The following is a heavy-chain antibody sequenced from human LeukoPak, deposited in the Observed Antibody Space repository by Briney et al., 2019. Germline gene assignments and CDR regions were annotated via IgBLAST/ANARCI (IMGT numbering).Heavy chain of an antibody. J-gene: IGHJ4*02. Sequence: GGSLRLSCAASEFTVDDTYMSWVRQAPGKGLEWVSVVYSGGRTFYADSVKGQFTISRDNSKNTVYLQMNGLRADDTAVYYCARQAAAGLDYWGQGTLVTVSS. CDR1: EFTVDDTY. D-gene: IGHD6-13*01. CDR2: VYSGGRT. CDR3: ARQAAAGLDY. V-gene: IGHV3-66*02.